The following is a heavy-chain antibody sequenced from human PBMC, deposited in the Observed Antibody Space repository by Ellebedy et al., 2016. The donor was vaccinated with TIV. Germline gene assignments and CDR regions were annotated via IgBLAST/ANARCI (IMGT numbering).Heavy chain of an antibody. CDR2: ISGSGGST. V-gene: IGHV3-23*01. CDR3: AKDLGNTGYSSSWCDY. CDR1: GFTFSSYA. Sequence: GGSLRLXXAASGFTFSSYAMSWVRQAPGKGLEWVSAISGSGGSTYYADSVKGRFTISRDNSKNTLYLQMNSLRAEDTAVYYCAKDLGNTGYSSSWCDYWGQGTLVTVSS. J-gene: IGHJ4*02. D-gene: IGHD6-13*01.